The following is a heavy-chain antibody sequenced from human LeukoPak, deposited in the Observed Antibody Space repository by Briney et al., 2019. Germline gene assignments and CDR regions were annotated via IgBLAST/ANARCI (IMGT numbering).Heavy chain of an antibody. D-gene: IGHD7-27*01. CDR3: ARGKPLGTFPPYYLDY. V-gene: IGHV3-21*01. J-gene: IGHJ4*02. CDR1: GFTLSSYT. CDR2: FSGSSNFI. Sequence: PGGSLRLSCAASGFTLSSYTMNWVRQAPGKGLEWVSSFSGSSNFIYYADSVKGRFTISRDNAKNSLYLQMDSLRVEDTAVYYCARGKPLGTFPPYYLDYWGQGTLVTVSS.